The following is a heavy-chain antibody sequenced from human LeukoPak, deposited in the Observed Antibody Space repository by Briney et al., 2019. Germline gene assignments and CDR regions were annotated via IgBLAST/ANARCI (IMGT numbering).Heavy chain of an antibody. CDR3: VRDSPDGYTHGHRYYYMDV. Sequence: SETLFLTCSVSGASITAYYWTWIRQPAGKGLGWIGRVFSTGHTDHNYNPSLANRVSISGDTSTNQISLKLRSVTAADTAVYYCVRDSPDGYTHGHRYYYMDVWGKGTTVTVS. J-gene: IGHJ6*03. V-gene: IGHV4-4*07. D-gene: IGHD1-1*01. CDR1: GASITAYY. CDR2: VFSTGHTDH.